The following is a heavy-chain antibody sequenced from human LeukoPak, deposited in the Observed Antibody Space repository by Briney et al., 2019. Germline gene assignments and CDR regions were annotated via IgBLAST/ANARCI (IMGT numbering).Heavy chain of an antibody. CDR1: GGSISSGGYF. D-gene: IGHD6-13*01. CDR2: IYYSGST. CDR3: ARGLRGYSSSWYGY. J-gene: IGHJ4*02. Sequence: SQTLSLTCTVSGGSISSGGYFWTWIRQHPGKGLEWIGYIYYSGSTYYDPSLKSRVTISGDTSKNQFSLKLSSVTAADTAVYYCARGLRGYSSSWYGYWGQGTLVTVSS. V-gene: IGHV4-31*03.